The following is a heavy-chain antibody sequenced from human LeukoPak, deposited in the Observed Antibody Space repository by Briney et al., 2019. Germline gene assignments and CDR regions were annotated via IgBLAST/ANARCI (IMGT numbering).Heavy chain of an antibody. CDR1: GDALSTYY. D-gene: IGHD1-26*01. V-gene: IGHV4-59*01. J-gene: IGHJ6*02. CDR2: IYYSGST. Sequence: SRTLSLTCTVSGDALSTYYWSSIRQPPRKGLEWIGYIYYSGSTNYNPSLKSRVTISVDTSKNQFSLTLISVTAADTAVYYCARDDRWSYHQLGVWGQGTTVTVSS. CDR3: ARDDRWSYHQLGV.